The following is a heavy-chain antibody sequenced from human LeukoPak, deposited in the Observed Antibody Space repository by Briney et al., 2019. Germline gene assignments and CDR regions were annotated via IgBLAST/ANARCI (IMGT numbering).Heavy chain of an antibody. CDR2: INPSGGST. CDR1: GYTFTSYF. J-gene: IGHJ4*02. CDR3: ARDVGSGNCFDY. V-gene: IGHV1-46*01. D-gene: IGHD3-10*01. Sequence: ASVKVSCKASGYTFTSYFMHWVRRAPGQGLEWMGIINPSGGSTSYAQKLQGRVTMTRDTSTSTVYMELSSLRSEDTAVYYCARDVGSGNCFDYWGQGTLVTVSS.